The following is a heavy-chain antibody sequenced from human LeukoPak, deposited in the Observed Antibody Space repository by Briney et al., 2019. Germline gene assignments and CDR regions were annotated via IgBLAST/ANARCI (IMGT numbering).Heavy chain of an antibody. Sequence: PSETLSLTCTVSGVSINSYYWSWIRQPPGKGLEWIGYIYYSGSTNYNPSLKSRVTISVDTSKNQFSLKLSSVTAADTAVYYCARGWGYFDYWGQGTLVTVSS. D-gene: IGHD7-27*01. CDR1: GVSINSYY. J-gene: IGHJ4*02. V-gene: IGHV4-59*01. CDR3: ARGWGYFDY. CDR2: IYYSGST.